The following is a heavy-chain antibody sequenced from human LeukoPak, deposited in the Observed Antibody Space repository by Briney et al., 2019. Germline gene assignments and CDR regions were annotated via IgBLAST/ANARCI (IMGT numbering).Heavy chain of an antibody. D-gene: IGHD5-12*01. CDR1: GGSFSGYY. V-gene: IGHV4-34*01. CDR2: INHSGST. CDR3: ARDWGPSGYDYSEFDY. J-gene: IGHJ4*02. Sequence: SETLSLTCAVYGGSFSGYYWSWIRQPPGKGLEWIGEINHSGSTNYNPTLKSRVTISVDTSKNQFSLKLSSVTAADTAVYYCARDWGPSGYDYSEFDYWGQGTLVTVSS.